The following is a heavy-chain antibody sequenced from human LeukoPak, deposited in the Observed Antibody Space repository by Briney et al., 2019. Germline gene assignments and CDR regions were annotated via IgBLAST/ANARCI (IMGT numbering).Heavy chain of an antibody. CDR1: GFTFSSYG. Sequence: GGSLRLSCAASGFTFSSYGTHWVRQAPGKGLEWVAVISYDGSNKYYADSVKGRFTISRDNSKNTLYLQMNSLRAEDTAVYYCATSPLLGCSSTSCGYYYYGMDVWGQGTTVTVSS. V-gene: IGHV3-30*03. CDR2: ISYDGSNK. CDR3: ATSPLLGCSSTSCGYYYYGMDV. J-gene: IGHJ6*02. D-gene: IGHD2-2*01.